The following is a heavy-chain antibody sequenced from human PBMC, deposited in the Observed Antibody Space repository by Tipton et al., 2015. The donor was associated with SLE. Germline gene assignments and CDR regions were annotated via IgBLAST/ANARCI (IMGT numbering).Heavy chain of an antibody. CDR2: IKSKTDGGTT. CDR1: GFTFSSYG. CDR3: TTGLWFGEYDY. Sequence: SLRLSCAASGFTFSSYGMHWVRQAPGKGLEWVGRIKSKTDGGTTDYAAPVKGRFTISRDDSKNTLYLQMNSLKTEDTAVYYCTTGLWFGEYDYWGQGTLVTVSS. V-gene: IGHV3-15*01. J-gene: IGHJ4*02. D-gene: IGHD3-10*01.